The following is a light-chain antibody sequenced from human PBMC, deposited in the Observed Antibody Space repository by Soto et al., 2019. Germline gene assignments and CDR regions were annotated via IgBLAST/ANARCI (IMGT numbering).Light chain of an antibody. J-gene: IGKJ3*01. CDR2: SAS. CDR3: QQYYRWPLFT. V-gene: IGKV3-15*01. CDR1: QTVSSN. Sequence: EIVMTQSPATLSVSLGERATLSCRASQTVSSNLAWYQQKPGQAPRLLIYSASTRATGIPARFSGSGSGTEFTLTISSLQSEDFAVYHCQQYYRWPLFTFGPWTKVNI.